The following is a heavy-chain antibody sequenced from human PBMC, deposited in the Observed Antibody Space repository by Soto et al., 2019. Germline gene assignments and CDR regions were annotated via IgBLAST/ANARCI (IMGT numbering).Heavy chain of an antibody. D-gene: IGHD3-22*01. CDR1: GGSISSYY. Sequence: PSETLSLTCTVSGGSISSYYWSWIRQPPGKGLEWIGYIYYSGSTNYNPSLKSRVTISVDTSKNQFSLKLSSVTAADTAVYYCARAKGDSSGYYIADFDYWGQGTLVTVSS. J-gene: IGHJ4*02. CDR3: ARAKGDSSGYYIADFDY. CDR2: IYYSGST. V-gene: IGHV4-59*01.